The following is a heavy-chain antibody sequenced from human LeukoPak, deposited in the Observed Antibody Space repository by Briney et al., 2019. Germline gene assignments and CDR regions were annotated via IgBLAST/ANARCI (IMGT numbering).Heavy chain of an antibody. CDR1: GGSISNYY. D-gene: IGHD2-2*01. CDR3: ARVAFYCSSTSCYVTECDP. V-gene: IGHV4-59*01. Sequence: SETLSLTCTVSGGSISNYYWSWIRQPPGKGLEWIGYIYYSGSTNYNPSLKSRVTISVDTSKNQFSLKLRSVTAADTAVYYCARVAFYCSSTSCYVTECDPWGQGTLVTVSS. CDR2: IYYSGST. J-gene: IGHJ5*02.